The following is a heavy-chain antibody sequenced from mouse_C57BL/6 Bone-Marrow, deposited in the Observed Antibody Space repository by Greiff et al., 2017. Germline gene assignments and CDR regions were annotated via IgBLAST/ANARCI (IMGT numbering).Heavy chain of an antibody. J-gene: IGHJ3*01. V-gene: IGHV1-80*01. Sequence: VKLMESGAELVKPGGSVKISCQASGYAFSSYWMNWVKQRPGKGLEWIGQIFPGDGDTNYNGKFKGKATLTADTSSSTAYMQLSSLTSEDSAVYFCARGAYGGRGTVVTVTA. CDR2: IFPGDGDT. CDR1: GYAFSSYW. CDR3: ARGAY.